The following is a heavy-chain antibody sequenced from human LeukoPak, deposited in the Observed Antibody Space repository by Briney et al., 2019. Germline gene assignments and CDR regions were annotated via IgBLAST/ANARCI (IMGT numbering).Heavy chain of an antibody. J-gene: IGHJ4*02. CDR3: ARDGDYDFWSGSTIEYYFDY. Sequence: PGGSLRLSGAASGITFSSYSMNWVRQAPGKGLEWVSSIISSSSYIYYADSLKGRFTISRDNAKNSLYLQMNSLRAEDTAVYYCARDGDYDFWSGSTIEYYFDYWGQGTLVTVSS. CDR2: IISSSSYI. V-gene: IGHV3-21*01. CDR1: GITFSSYS. D-gene: IGHD3-3*01.